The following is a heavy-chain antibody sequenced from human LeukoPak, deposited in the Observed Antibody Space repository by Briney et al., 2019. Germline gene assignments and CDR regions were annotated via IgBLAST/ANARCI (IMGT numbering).Heavy chain of an antibody. J-gene: IGHJ4*02. V-gene: IGHV3-30*18. Sequence: GGSLRLSCAASGFTFSSYGMHWVRQAPGKGLEWVAVISYDGSNKYYADSVKGRFTISRDNSKNTLYLQMNSLRAEDTAVYYCAKGDGGYYYDSRSPPKIDYWGQGTLVTVSS. D-gene: IGHD3-22*01. CDR2: ISYDGSNK. CDR1: GFTFSSYG. CDR3: AKGDGGYYYDSRSPPKIDY.